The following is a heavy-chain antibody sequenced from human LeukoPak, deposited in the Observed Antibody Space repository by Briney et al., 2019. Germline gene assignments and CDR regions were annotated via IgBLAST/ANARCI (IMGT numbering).Heavy chain of an antibody. CDR3: ARGYYYSSGYSNTFDI. Sequence: PSETLSFTCTVSGGSISSSYWSWIRQPPGKGLEWFGYIYYTGSTNYNPSLKSRVTMSVVTSKRQFSLKLTSVTAADTAVYYCARGYYYSSGYSNTFDIWSQGTMVTVSS. D-gene: IGHD3-22*01. CDR2: IYYTGST. CDR1: GGSISSSY. V-gene: IGHV4-59*01. J-gene: IGHJ3*02.